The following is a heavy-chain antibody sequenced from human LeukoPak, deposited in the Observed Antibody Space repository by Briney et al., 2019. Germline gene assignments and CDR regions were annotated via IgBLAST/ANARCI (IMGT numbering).Heavy chain of an antibody. V-gene: IGHV4-59*08. Sequence: PSETLSLTCTVSGGSISSYYWSWIRQPPGKGLEWIGYIYYSGSTNYNPSLKSRVTISVDTSKNQFSLKLSSVTAADTAVYYCARPTYCSSTSRDAFDIWGQGTMVTVSS. D-gene: IGHD2-2*01. CDR2: IYYSGST. CDR1: GGSISSYY. CDR3: ARPTYCSSTSRDAFDI. J-gene: IGHJ3*02.